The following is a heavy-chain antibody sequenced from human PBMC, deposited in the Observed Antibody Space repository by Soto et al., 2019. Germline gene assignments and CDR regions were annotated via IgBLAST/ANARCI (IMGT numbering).Heavy chain of an antibody. J-gene: IGHJ4*02. D-gene: IGHD2-21*02. CDR1: GGTFSNFA. Sequence: VKVSCKASGGTFSNFAISWVRQAPGQGLEWMGGIIPIFGSANYAQKFQGRVTITADTSTSTAYMELSSLRSEDTALYYCAREVVTTIPGYQYFDTWGQGTLVTVSS. V-gene: IGHV1-69*13. CDR2: IIPIFGSA. CDR3: AREVVTTIPGYQYFDT.